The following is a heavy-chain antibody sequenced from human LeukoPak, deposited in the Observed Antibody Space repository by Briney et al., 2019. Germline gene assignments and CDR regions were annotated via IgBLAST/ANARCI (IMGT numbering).Heavy chain of an antibody. Sequence: SETLSLTCAVYGGSFSSYYWSWIRQPAGKGLEWIGRIYTSGSTNYNPSLKSRVTMSVDTSKNQFSLKLSSVTAADTAVYYCARVKYSSGYSFDYWGQGTLVTVSS. D-gene: IGHD3-22*01. J-gene: IGHJ4*02. CDR3: ARVKYSSGYSFDY. CDR1: GGSFSSYY. CDR2: IYTSGST. V-gene: IGHV4-59*10.